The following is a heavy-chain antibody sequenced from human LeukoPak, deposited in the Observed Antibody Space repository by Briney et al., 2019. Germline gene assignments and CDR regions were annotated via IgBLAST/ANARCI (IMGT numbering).Heavy chain of an antibody. CDR2: IYHSGST. V-gene: IGHV4-38-2*02. CDR1: GYSISSGYY. J-gene: IGHJ4*02. CDR3: ARIAAAAGCLDQ. Sequence: SETLSLTCTVSGYSISSGYYWGWIRQPPEKGLEYIGSIYHSGSTYYNPSLTSRVTISVDTSKNQFSLKLSSVTAADTAVYYCARIAAAAGCLDQWGQGTLVIVSS. D-gene: IGHD6-13*01.